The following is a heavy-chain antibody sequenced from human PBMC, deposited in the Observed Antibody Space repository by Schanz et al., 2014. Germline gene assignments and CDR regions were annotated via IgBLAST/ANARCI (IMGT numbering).Heavy chain of an antibody. CDR2: INPTGGST. Sequence: QVQLVQSGAEVKKPGASVKVYCKASGYTFTTYYLHWVRQAPGQGLEWMGIINPTGGSTTYAEKFLGRVTMTSDTSTSTVYMELSRLRSEDMAVYYCVRAPHYGSGRHLDYWGRGTLVTVSS. CDR3: VRAPHYGSGRHLDY. D-gene: IGHD3-10*01. V-gene: IGHV1-46*03. CDR1: GYTFTTYY. J-gene: IGHJ4*02.